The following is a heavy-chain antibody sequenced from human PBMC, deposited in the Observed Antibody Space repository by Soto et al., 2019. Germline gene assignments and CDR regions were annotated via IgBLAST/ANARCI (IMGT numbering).Heavy chain of an antibody. Sequence: PGGSLRLSCAASGFTFDDYAMHWVRQAPGKGLEWVSGISWNSGSIGYADSVKGRFTISRDNAKNSLYLQMNSLRAEDTALYYCAKALEGGSYYYYGMDVWGQGTTVTVSS. CDR2: ISWNSGSI. D-gene: IGHD3-16*01. V-gene: IGHV3-9*01. J-gene: IGHJ6*02. CDR1: GFTFDDYA. CDR3: AKALEGGSYYYYGMDV.